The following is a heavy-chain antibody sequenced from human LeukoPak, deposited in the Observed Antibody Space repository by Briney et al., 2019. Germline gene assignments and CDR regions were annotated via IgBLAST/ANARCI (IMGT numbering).Heavy chain of an antibody. Sequence: PGGSLRLSCAASGFTFSSYSMNWVRQAPGKGLEWVSSISSSSSYIYYADSVKGRFTISRDNAKNSLYLQMNSLRAEDTAVYYCARYSGYEQVFDCWGQGTLVTVSS. CDR2: ISSSSSYI. CDR3: ARYSGYEQVFDC. V-gene: IGHV3-21*01. J-gene: IGHJ4*02. D-gene: IGHD5-12*01. CDR1: GFTFSSYS.